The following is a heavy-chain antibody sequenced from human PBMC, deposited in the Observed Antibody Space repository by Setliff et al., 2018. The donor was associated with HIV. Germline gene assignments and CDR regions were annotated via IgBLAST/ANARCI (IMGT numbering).Heavy chain of an antibody. D-gene: IGHD2-15*01. CDR1: GGSISSSNW. J-gene: IGHJ3*02. CDR3: ARLGGNTFKYAFDI. Sequence: PSETLSLTCAVSGGSISSSNWWSWVRQPPGKGLEWMGYIYHSGTSNYNPSLKSRVTISVDTSKNQFSLKVTSVTAADTAVYYCARLGGNTFKYAFDIWGQGTMVTVSS. V-gene: IGHV4-4*02. CDR2: IYHSGTS.